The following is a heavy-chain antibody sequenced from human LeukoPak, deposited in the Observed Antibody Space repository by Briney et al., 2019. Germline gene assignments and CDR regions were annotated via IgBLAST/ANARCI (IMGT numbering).Heavy chain of an antibody. CDR1: GFTFSSYG. V-gene: IGHV3-48*02. D-gene: IGHD2-15*01. J-gene: IGHJ4*02. Sequence: PGGSLRLSCVASGFTFSSYGMNWVRQAPEKGLEWISYISSRSSTIYYADSVKGRFTISRDNAKNSLYLQMNSLRDEDTAVYYCARGCSGGSCFGDFDYWGQGTLGTVSS. CDR2: ISSRSSTI. CDR3: ARGCSGGSCFGDFDY.